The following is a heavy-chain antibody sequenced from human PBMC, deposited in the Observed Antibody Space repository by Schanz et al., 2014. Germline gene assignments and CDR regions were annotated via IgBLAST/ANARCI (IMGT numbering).Heavy chain of an antibody. V-gene: IGHV1-18*01. CDR1: GYIFINSG. Sequence: QVQLVKSGPEVKKPGATVKVSCKASGYIFINSGISWVRQAPGQGLEWMGWISVYNHNKEYDQKFQGRVTMTTDTSTSTAYMALTDLRSDDTAVYYCARSAGRDFWSGYYTRFDYWGQGTLVTVSS. J-gene: IGHJ4*02. CDR3: ARSAGRDFWSGYYTRFDY. D-gene: IGHD3-3*01. CDR2: ISVYNHNK.